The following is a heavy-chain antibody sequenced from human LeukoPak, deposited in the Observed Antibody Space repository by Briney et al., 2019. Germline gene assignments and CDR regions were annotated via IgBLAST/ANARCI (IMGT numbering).Heavy chain of an antibody. CDR3: ARETVDTENWFDP. Sequence: GASVKVSCKASGYTFTGYYMHWVRQAPGQGLEWMGWINPNSGGTNYAQKFQGRVTMTRDTSISTAYMELSRLRSDDTAVYYCARETVDTENWFDPWGQGTLVTVSS. V-gene: IGHV1-2*02. CDR1: GYTFTGYY. CDR2: INPNSGGT. D-gene: IGHD5-18*01. J-gene: IGHJ5*02.